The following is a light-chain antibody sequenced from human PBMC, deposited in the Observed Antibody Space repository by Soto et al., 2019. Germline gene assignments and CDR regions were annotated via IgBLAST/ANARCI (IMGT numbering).Light chain of an antibody. J-gene: IGKJ1*01. CDR2: AAS. CDR1: QSVNTY. Sequence: IHMSQTPSSLSASVGDRVTLTYRASQSVNTYLHWYQQKAGKAPKLLIYAASNLQSGVPSRFSGSGSGTDFTLTVESLQPDDFATYYCQQYYSNSWTFGQGTKVDIK. CDR3: QQYYSNSWT. V-gene: IGKV1-39*01.